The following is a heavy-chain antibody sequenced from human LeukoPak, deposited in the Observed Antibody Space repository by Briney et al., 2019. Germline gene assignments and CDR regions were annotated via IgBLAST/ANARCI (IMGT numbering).Heavy chain of an antibody. Sequence: GGSLRLSCAASGFSFTTYAMNWVRQAPGRGLEWVSSIDPSGFTIFYAASVKGRFTISRDNAKNSLYLQMNSLRADDTAFYFCASGIRVRGFDYWGQGTLVTVSS. CDR2: IDPSGFTI. CDR3: ASGIRVRGFDY. D-gene: IGHD1-1*01. V-gene: IGHV3-21*01. J-gene: IGHJ4*02. CDR1: GFSFTTYA.